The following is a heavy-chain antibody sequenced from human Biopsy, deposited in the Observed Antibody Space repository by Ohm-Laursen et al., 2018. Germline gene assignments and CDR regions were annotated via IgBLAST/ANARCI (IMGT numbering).Heavy chain of an antibody. J-gene: IGHJ6*02. CDR1: GYSFTSYY. CDR3: ARDYQPTIITIHYYYYGMDV. CDR2: INPYNGDT. D-gene: IGHD2-2*01. Sequence: ASVKVSCKASGYSFTSYYMHWVRQAPGQGLEWMGWINPYNGDTNYAQKLQGRVTMTTDTSTSTAYMELRSLRSDDTAVYYCARDYQPTIITIHYYYYGMDVWGQGTTVTVSS. V-gene: IGHV1-18*04.